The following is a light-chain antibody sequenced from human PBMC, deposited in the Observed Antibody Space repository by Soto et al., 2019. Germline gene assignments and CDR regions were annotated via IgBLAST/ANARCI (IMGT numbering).Light chain of an antibody. CDR1: QYISNY. V-gene: IGKV1-39*01. J-gene: IGKJ2*01. Sequence: DIKMTQSPSSLSASVGDRVTITCRASQYISNYLNWYQQKSGTAPKLLIHTASTLQSGVPSRFSGRGSGLDFTLTISSVQPDDFAIYFCHQSYSTPPTFDQGTTLEIK. CDR3: HQSYSTPPT. CDR2: TAS.